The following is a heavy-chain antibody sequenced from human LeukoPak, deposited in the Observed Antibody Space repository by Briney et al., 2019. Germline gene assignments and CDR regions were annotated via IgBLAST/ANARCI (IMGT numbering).Heavy chain of an antibody. V-gene: IGHV4-59*01. CDR2: IYHTGIT. Sequence: PSETLSLTCTVSWGYYYWSWIRQPPGTGLEWIGYIYHTGITNYIPSLRSRVTISLDRSRNQLSLNLTSVTAADTAVYYCTRETSLYGAFEMWGQGTTVTVSS. D-gene: IGHD2/OR15-2a*01. J-gene: IGHJ3*02. CDR3: TRETSLYGAFEM. CDR1: WGYYY.